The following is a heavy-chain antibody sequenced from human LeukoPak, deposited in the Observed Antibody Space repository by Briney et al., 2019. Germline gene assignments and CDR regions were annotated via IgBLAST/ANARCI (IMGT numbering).Heavy chain of an antibody. CDR3: ARTPGGFGELFFDY. CDR1: GYTFTSYD. V-gene: IGHV1-8*01. CDR2: MNPNSGNT. Sequence: ASVKVSCKASGYTFTSYDINWVRQATGQGLEWMGWMNPNSGNTGYAQKFQGRVTMTRNTSISTAYMELSSLRSEDTAVYYCARTPGGFGELFFDYWGQGTLVTVSS. J-gene: IGHJ4*02. D-gene: IGHD3-10*01.